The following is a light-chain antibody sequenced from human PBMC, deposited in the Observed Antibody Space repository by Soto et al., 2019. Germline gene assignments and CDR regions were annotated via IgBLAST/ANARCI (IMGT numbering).Light chain of an antibody. CDR3: LQDYDYPWT. V-gene: IGKV1-6*01. CDR1: QDIRND. Sequence: AIQMTQSPSSLSASVGDRVTITCRASQDIRNDLGWFQQKPGKAPKLLIYAASSLQSGVPSRFSGSGSGNDFTLTISSLQPEDFAAYYCLQDYDYPWTFGQGTKVEIK. J-gene: IGKJ1*01. CDR2: AAS.